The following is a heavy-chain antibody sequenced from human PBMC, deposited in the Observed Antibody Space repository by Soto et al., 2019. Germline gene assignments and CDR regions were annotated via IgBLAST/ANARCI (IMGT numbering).Heavy chain of an antibody. J-gene: IGHJ5*02. CDR1: GFSLSNAGLG. CDR2: IFSNDEK. V-gene: IGHV2-26*04. D-gene: IGHD6-13*01. Sequence: QVTVKESGPVLVKPTETLTLTCTVSGFSLSNAGLGVSWIRQPPGKALECLAHIFSNDEKSYSTSLKSRLTISKDTSKTQVVLTMTNMDPVDTATYYCASTYSTSWYWFDPWGQGTLVTVSS. CDR3: ASTYSTSWYWFDP.